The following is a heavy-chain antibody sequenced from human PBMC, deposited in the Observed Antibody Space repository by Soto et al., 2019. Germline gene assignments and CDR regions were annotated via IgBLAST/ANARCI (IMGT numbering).Heavy chain of an antibody. CDR3: AKPPYDSSGYYVDY. J-gene: IGHJ4*02. Sequence: HPGGSLRLSCAASGFTFSSYGMHWVRQAPGKGLEWVAVISYDGSNKYYADSVKGRFTISRDNSKNTLYLQMNSLRAEDTAVYYCAKPPYDSSGYYVDYWGQGTLVTVSS. V-gene: IGHV3-30*18. CDR1: GFTFSSYG. D-gene: IGHD3-22*01. CDR2: ISYDGSNK.